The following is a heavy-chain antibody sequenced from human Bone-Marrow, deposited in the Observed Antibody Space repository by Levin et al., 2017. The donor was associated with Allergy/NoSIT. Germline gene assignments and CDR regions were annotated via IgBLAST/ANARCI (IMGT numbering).Heavy chain of an antibody. CDR1: GFSFSHAY. J-gene: IGHJ4*02. CDR3: TTDLMNAKPFDF. Sequence: GESLKISCTGSGFSFSHAYMSWVRQAPGKGLEWVGCIKSKINGGARDYAAPVKGRFTISRDDTKDVVYLQMDSLKIEDTAIYYCTTDLMNAKPFDFWGQGALVTVS. D-gene: IGHD3-16*01. V-gene: IGHV3-15*01. CDR2: IKSKINGGAR.